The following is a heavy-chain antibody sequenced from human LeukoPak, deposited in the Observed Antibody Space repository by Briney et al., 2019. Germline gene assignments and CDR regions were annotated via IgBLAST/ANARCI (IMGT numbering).Heavy chain of an antibody. V-gene: IGHV1-18*01. D-gene: IGHD3-3*01. CDR1: GYTFTSYG. Sequence: ASVKVSCKASGYTFTSYGISWVRQAPGQGLEWMGWISAYNGNTNYAQKLQGRVTMTTDTSTSTAYMELRSLRSDDTAVYCCARDLGDDFWSGYSDYWGQGTLVTVSS. J-gene: IGHJ4*02. CDR3: ARDLGDDFWSGYSDY. CDR2: ISAYNGNT.